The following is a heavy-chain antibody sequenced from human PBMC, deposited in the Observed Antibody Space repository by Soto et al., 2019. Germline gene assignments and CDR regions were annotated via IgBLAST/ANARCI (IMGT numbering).Heavy chain of an antibody. Sequence: SVKVSCKASGGTFSSYAISWVRQAPGQGLEWMGGIIPIFGTANYAQKFQGRVTISADESTSTAYMELSSLRSEDTAVYYCARGGRVIAVAGTSVRAFDIWGQGTMVTVSS. CDR3: ARGGRVIAVAGTSVRAFDI. D-gene: IGHD6-19*01. CDR1: GGTFSSYA. CDR2: IIPIFGTA. V-gene: IGHV1-69*13. J-gene: IGHJ3*02.